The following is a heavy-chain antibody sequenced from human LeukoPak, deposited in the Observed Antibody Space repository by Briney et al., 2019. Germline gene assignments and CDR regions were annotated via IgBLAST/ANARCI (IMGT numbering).Heavy chain of an antibody. CDR3: ARATRRQYYYDSSGYYQPGC. V-gene: IGHV4-34*01. CDR2: INHSGST. D-gene: IGHD3-22*01. J-gene: IGHJ1*01. Sequence: SETLSLTCAVYGGSFSGYYWSWIRQPPGKGLEWIGEINHSGSTNYNPSLKSRVTISVDTSKNQFSLKLSSVTAADTAVYYCARATRRQYYYDSSGYYQPGCWGQGTLVTVSS. CDR1: GGSFSGYY.